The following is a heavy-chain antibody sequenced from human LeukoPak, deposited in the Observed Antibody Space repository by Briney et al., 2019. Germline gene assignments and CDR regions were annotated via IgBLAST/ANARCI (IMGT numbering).Heavy chain of an antibody. V-gene: IGHV3-53*01. Sequence: PGGSLRLSCVGSGFSVSDNYMTWVRQAPGKGPEWVSVTYSGGTTYYAGSVEGRFTISRDSAKNTLYLQMNSLRTEDTAIYYCAKEGGLGYCSTTSCAFAHWGRGTLVAVS. D-gene: IGHD2-2*01. CDR2: TYSGGTT. J-gene: IGHJ4*02. CDR1: GFSVSDNY. CDR3: AKEGGLGYCSTTSCAFAH.